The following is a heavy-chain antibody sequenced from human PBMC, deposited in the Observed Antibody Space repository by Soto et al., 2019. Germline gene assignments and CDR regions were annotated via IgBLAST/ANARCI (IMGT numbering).Heavy chain of an antibody. CDR1: GYTFTGYY. V-gene: IGHV1-2*02. D-gene: IGHD3-3*01. CDR2: INPNSGGT. CDR3: ARTKGSITIFGVVMDGMDV. Sequence: ASVKVSCKASGYTFTGYYMHWVRQAPGQGLEWMGWINPNSGGTNYAQKLQGRVTMTRDTSISTAYMELSRLRSDDTAVYYCARTKGSITIFGVVMDGMDVWGQGTTVTVSS. J-gene: IGHJ6*02.